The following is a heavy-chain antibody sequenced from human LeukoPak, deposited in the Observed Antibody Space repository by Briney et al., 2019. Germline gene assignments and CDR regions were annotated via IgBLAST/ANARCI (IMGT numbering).Heavy chain of an antibody. J-gene: IGHJ4*02. Sequence: SQTLSLTCTVSGGSLSSGSYYWSWIRQPAGKGLEWIGRIYTSGSTNYNPSLKSRVTISVDTSKNQFSLKLSSVTAANTAVYYCAREAVGWDYFDYWGQGTLVTVSS. CDR1: GGSLSSGSYY. D-gene: IGHD2-15*01. CDR2: IYTSGST. CDR3: AREAVGWDYFDY. V-gene: IGHV4-61*02.